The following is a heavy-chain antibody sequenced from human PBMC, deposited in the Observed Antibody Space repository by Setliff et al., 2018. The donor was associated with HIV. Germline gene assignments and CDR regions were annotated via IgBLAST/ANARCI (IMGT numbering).Heavy chain of an antibody. V-gene: IGHV1-8*01. CDR1: GYTSTSYD. CDR2: MNPDSGNT. Sequence: ASVKVSCKASGYTSTSYDINWVRQATGQGLEWMGWMNPDSGNTGSAQNFQGRLTITRNTSISTAYMELGSLGFDDTAVYFCARTRSGGSSVYYYYYMDVWGQGTAVTVS. CDR3: ARTRSGGSSVYYYYYMDV. D-gene: IGHD2-15*01. J-gene: IGHJ6*03.